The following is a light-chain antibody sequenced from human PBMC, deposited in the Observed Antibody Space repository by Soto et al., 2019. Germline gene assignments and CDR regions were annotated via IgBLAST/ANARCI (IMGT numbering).Light chain of an antibody. CDR1: QSVPPF. Sequence: DIVLTQSPDTLFLSPGEGASLSCRASQSVPPFLAWYQQKPGQPPRLLIYGASTRATGVPARFSGSGSGTEFTLTVDRLEPEDFAVYYCQQRSNWPITFGQGTRLEIK. J-gene: IGKJ5*01. V-gene: IGKV3-11*01. CDR3: QQRSNWPIT. CDR2: GAS.